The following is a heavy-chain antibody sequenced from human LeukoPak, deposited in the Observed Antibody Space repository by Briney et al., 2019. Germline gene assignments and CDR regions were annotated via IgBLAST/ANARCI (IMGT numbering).Heavy chain of an antibody. CDR3: ARGRYFWSDLLWFDP. CDR2: INHSGST. J-gene: IGHJ5*02. Sequence: SETLSVTCAVYGGSFSGYYWSWIRQPPGKGLEWIGEINHSGSTNYNPSLKSRVTISVDTSKNQFSLKLSSVTAADTAVYYCARGRYFWSDLLWFDPWGQGTLVTVSS. D-gene: IGHD3-3*01. V-gene: IGHV4-34*01. CDR1: GGSFSGYY.